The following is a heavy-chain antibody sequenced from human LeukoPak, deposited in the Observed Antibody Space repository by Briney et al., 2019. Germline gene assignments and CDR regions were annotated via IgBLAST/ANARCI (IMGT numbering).Heavy chain of an antibody. CDR1: VASISGGGDY. Sequence: SETLSLTCAVSVASISGGGDYWGWIRQPPGEGLEWIGNIYYSGSTYYNASLQSRVTISIDMSKNEFSLRLNSVTAADTAMYYCAKSGGYGLIDYWGQGTLVTVSS. CDR3: AKSGGYGLIDY. V-gene: IGHV4-39*01. D-gene: IGHD1-26*01. CDR2: IYYSGST. J-gene: IGHJ4*02.